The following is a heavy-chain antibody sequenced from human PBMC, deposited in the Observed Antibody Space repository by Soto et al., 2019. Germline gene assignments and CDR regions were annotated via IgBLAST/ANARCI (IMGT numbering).Heavy chain of an antibody. CDR1: GFTFSSYG. Sequence: QVQLVESGGGVVQPGRSLRLSCAASGFTFSSYGMHWVRQAPGQGREWVAVIWYDGSNKYYADSVKGRFTISRDNSKNTLDLQRNSLRAEDSAGYYCARDLTYFDYWGQGTLVTVSS. CDR2: IWYDGSNK. CDR3: ARDLTYFDY. V-gene: IGHV3-33*01. J-gene: IGHJ4*02.